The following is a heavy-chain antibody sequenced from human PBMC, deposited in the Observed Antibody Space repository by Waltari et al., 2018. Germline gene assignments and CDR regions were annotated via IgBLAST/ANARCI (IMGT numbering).Heavy chain of an antibody. D-gene: IGHD3-10*01. J-gene: IGHJ4*02. CDR3: AKEEDYYGSGRPDY. CDR1: GFTFSSYG. Sequence: QVQLVESGGGVVQPGGSLRLSCAASGFTFSSYGMPWVRQAPGKGLEWVAFIRYDGSNKYYADSVKDRFTISRDNSKNTLYLQMNSLRAEDTAVYYCAKEEDYYGSGRPDYWGQGTLVTVSS. V-gene: IGHV3-30*02. CDR2: IRYDGSNK.